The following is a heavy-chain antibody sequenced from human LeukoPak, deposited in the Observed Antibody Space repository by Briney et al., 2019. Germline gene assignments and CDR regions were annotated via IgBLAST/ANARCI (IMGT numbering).Heavy chain of an antibody. J-gene: IGHJ4*02. D-gene: IGHD3-10*01. CDR1: GYTFTGYY. Sequence: ASVKVSCKASGYTFTGYYMHWVRQAPGQGLEWMGWINPNSGGTNYAQKFQGRVTMTRDTSISTAYMELSRLRSDDTAVYYCARETTYYYGSGGYRPGFGLDYWGQGTLVTVSS. CDR3: ARETTYYYGSGGYRPGFGLDY. V-gene: IGHV1-2*02. CDR2: INPNSGGT.